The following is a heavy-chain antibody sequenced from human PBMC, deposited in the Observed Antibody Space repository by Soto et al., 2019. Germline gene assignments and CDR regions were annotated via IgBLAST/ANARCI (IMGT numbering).Heavy chain of an antibody. Sequence: PGGSLRLSCAASGFTFSSYWMHWVRQAPGKGLVWVSRINSDGSSTSYADSVKGRFTISRDNSKNTLYLQMNSLRAEDTAVYYWARDAGITIFGVVISRPAYYYGMDVWGQGTTVTVSS. CDR2: INSDGSST. CDR1: GFTFSSYW. V-gene: IGHV3-74*01. D-gene: IGHD3-3*01. J-gene: IGHJ6*02. CDR3: ARDAGITIFGVVISRPAYYYGMDV.